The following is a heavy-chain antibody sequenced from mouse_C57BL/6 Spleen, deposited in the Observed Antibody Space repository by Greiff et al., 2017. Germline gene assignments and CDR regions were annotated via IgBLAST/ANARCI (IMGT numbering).Heavy chain of an antibody. Sequence: DVQLVESGPGMVKPSQSLSLTCTVTGYSITSGYDWHWIRHFPGNKLEWMGYISYSGSTNYNPSLKSRISITHDTSKNHFFLKLNSVTTEDTATYYGASGLDYYGSAAMDYWGQGTSVTVSS. D-gene: IGHD1-1*01. CDR1: GYSITSGYD. CDR2: ISYSGST. V-gene: IGHV3-1*01. CDR3: ASGLDYYGSAAMDY. J-gene: IGHJ4*01.